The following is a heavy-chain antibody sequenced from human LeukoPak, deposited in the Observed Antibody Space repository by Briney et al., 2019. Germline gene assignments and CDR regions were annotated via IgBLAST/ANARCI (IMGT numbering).Heavy chain of an antibody. CDR3: ARPAGQQQPVGDAFDI. Sequence: PSETLSLTCTVSGGSISSYYWSWIRQPPGKGLEWIGYIYYSGSTNYNPSLKSRVTISVDTSKNQFSLKLSSVTAADTAVYYCARPAGQQQPVGDAFDIWGQGTMVTVSS. CDR2: IYYSGST. CDR1: GGSISSYY. V-gene: IGHV4-59*08. J-gene: IGHJ3*02. D-gene: IGHD6-13*01.